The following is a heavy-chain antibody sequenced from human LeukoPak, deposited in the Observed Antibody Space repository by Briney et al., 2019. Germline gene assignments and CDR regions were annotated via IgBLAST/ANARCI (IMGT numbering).Heavy chain of an antibody. Sequence: PGGSLRLSCAASGFTVSSNYMTWVRQAPGKGLEWVSVIYSGGSTYYADSVKGRFTISRDNSKNTLSLQMNILRAEDTAEYYCASRDNWNQGDYWGQGTLVTVAS. D-gene: IGHD1-20*01. V-gene: IGHV3-66*01. J-gene: IGHJ4*02. CDR1: GFTVSSNY. CDR2: IYSGGST. CDR3: ASRDNWNQGDY.